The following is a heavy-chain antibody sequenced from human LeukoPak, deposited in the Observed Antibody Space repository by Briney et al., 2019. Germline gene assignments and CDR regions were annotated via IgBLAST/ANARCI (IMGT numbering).Heavy chain of an antibody. CDR2: INHSGST. D-gene: IGHD3-16*01. J-gene: IGHJ4*02. V-gene: IGHV4-34*01. CDR3: ARDGYEYLDH. CDR1: GGSFSDYY. Sequence: PSETLSLTCGGWGGSFSDYYWSWNRQPPGEGLEWIGGINHSGSTNYNPSLKSRLTMSVDTSKNQFPLKLSSVTAADTAVYYCARDGYEYLDHWGQGTLVSVSS.